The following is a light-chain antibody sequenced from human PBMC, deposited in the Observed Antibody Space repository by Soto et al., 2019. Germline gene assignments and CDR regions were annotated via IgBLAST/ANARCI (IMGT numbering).Light chain of an antibody. CDR1: QSVSSNS. Sequence: EIVLTQSPGTLSLSPGESASLSCRASQSVSSNSLAWYQQKSGQAPRVLIYGASSRATGIPDRFTGTGSGTDFTLTITRLEPEDIAVYFCHQYGGSPWTFGQGTKVEI. J-gene: IGKJ1*01. CDR2: GAS. CDR3: HQYGGSPWT. V-gene: IGKV3-20*01.